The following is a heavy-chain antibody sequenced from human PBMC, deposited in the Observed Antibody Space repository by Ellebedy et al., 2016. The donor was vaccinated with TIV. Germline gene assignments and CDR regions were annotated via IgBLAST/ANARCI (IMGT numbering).Heavy chain of an antibody. Sequence: GGSLRLXXSASGFSFATYTMTWVRQTPGKRLEWVSSISGSDGGRYYADSVRGRFTISRENSKNTLFLRMSSLRADDTAVYYCARDRYGPLDNWGQGTLVTVSS. CDR3: ARDRYGPLDN. CDR1: GFSFATYT. V-gene: IGHV3-23*01. J-gene: IGHJ4*02. CDR2: ISGSDGGR. D-gene: IGHD3-16*02.